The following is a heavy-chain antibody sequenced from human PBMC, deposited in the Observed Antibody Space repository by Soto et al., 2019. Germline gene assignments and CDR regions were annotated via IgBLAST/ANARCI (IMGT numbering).Heavy chain of an antibody. V-gene: IGHV3-15*07. J-gene: IGHJ4*02. D-gene: IGHD3-3*01. CDR1: GFTFSSYW. Sequence: GGSLRLSCAASGFTFSSYWMHWVRQAPGKGLVWVSRIKTDGGTTDYAAPVKGRFTISRDDSKNTLYLQMNSLKTEDTAVYYCTTITIFGVVITTIDYWGQGTLVTVSS. CDR2: IKTDGGTT. CDR3: TTITIFGVVITTIDY.